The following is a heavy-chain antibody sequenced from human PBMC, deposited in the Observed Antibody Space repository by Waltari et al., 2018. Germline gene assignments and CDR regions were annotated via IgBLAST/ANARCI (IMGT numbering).Heavy chain of an antibody. CDR3: ARHPNRYFDL. CDR1: GAPISSSY. V-gene: IGHV4-4*07. J-gene: IGHJ2*01. CDR2: FYASGGA. Sequence: QVQLQESGPGLVKPSETLSLTCTVPGAPISSSYWNWIRQPAGKGLEWIGRFYASGGADYNPSLKSRVTMSVDTSKNQFSLKLSSVTAADTAVYYCARHPNRYFDLWGRGTLVTVSS.